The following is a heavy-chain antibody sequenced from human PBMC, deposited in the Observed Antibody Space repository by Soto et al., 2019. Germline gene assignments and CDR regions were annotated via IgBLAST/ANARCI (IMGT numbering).Heavy chain of an antibody. CDR3: ARSDGPLGDY. D-gene: IGHD4-17*01. V-gene: IGHV1-3*01. CDR2: INAGNGNT. J-gene: IGHJ4*02. CDR1: GYTSTYYA. Sequence: TSVKVSCKASGYTSTYYAMHWVRQAPGQRLEWMGWINAGNGNTKYSQKFQGRVTITRDTSASTAYMELSSLRSEDTAVYYCARSDGPLGDYWGQGTLVTVSS.